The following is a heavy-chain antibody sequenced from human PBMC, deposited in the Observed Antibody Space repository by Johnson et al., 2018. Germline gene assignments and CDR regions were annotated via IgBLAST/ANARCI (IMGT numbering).Heavy chain of an antibody. D-gene: IGHD3-16*01. CDR2: ISYSGTT. J-gene: IGHJ3*02. Sequence: QVQLQESGPRLVKPSQTLSLTCTVSGASFSSDDYYWTWIRQPPGKGLEWIGYISYSGTTYYNPSLKSRVFISLDTSKNQLSLKVDSVAVADTAVYYCAKERSLGTNAFDIWGQGTMVTVSS. V-gene: IGHV4-30-4*01. CDR3: AKERSLGTNAFDI. CDR1: GASFSSDDYY.